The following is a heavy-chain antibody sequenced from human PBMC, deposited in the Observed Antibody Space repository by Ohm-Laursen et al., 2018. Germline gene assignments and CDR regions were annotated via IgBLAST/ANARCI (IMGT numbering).Heavy chain of an antibody. CDR1: GGTFSSFA. CDR3: ARKASRADNYFDY. V-gene: IGHV1-69*01. J-gene: IGHJ4*02. D-gene: IGHD3-9*01. Sequence: SSVKVSCNASGGTFSSFAITWVRQAPGQGLEWMGGIIPIFGTTNYAQKFQGRVTITADESTSTAYMELSSLRSEDTAVYYCARKASRADNYFDYWGQGTLVTVSS. CDR2: IIPIFGTT.